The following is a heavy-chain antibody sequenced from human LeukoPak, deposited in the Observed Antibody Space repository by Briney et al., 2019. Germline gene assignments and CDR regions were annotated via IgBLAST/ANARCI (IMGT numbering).Heavy chain of an antibody. D-gene: IGHD2-2*01. Sequence: GGSLRLSCAASGFTFSSYEMNWVRQAPGKGLEWVSYISSSGSTIYYADSVKGRFTISRDNAKNSLYLQMNSLRAEDTAVYYCASGIVVVPAAPYYYYMDVWGKGTTVTISS. CDR3: ASGIVVVPAAPYYYYMDV. J-gene: IGHJ6*03. CDR1: GFTFSSYE. CDR2: ISSSGSTI. V-gene: IGHV3-48*03.